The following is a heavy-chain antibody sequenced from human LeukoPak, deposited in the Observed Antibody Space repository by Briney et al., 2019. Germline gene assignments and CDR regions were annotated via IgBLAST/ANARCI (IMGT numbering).Heavy chain of an antibody. Sequence: ASVKVSCKASGYTFTSYGISWVRQAPGQGLEWMGWISAYNGNTNYAQKLQGRVTMTTDTSTSTAYMELRSLRSDDTAVYYCARHFAGPGTYTPYFGMDVWGQGATVTVSS. V-gene: IGHV1-18*01. J-gene: IGHJ6*02. CDR3: ARHFAGPGTYTPYFGMDV. D-gene: IGHD3-3*02. CDR1: GYTFTSYG. CDR2: ISAYNGNT.